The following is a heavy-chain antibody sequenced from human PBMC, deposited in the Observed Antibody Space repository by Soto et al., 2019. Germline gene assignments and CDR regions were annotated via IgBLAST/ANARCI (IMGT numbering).Heavy chain of an antibody. V-gene: IGHV3-30-3*01. Sequence: GASVKVSCKASGFTFSSYAMHWVRQAPGKGLEWVAVISYDGSNKYYADSVKGRFTISRDNSKNTLYLQMNSLRAEDTAVYYCARPPTLDYWGQGTLVTVSS. CDR3: ARPPTLDY. CDR1: GFTFSSYA. J-gene: IGHJ4*02. CDR2: ISYDGSNK.